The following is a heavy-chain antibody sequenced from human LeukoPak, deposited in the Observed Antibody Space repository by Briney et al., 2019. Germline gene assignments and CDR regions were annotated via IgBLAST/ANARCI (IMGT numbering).Heavy chain of an antibody. CDR3: ARERVGSDYYGLDV. CDR2: INTDGSST. Sequence: PGGSLRLSCAASGFIFSTYWMHWVRQAPGKGLVWVSRINTDGSSTAYAASVKGRFTISRDNTKNILYLQMNSLRAEDTALYYCARERVGSDYYGLDVWGQGITVSVSS. J-gene: IGHJ6*02. V-gene: IGHV3-74*01. D-gene: IGHD6-25*01. CDR1: GFIFSTYW.